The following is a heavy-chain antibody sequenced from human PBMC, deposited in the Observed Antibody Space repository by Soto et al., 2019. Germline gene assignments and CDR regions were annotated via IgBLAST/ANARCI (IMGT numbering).Heavy chain of an antibody. CDR1: GFTFSSYG. V-gene: IGHV3-33*01. Sequence: QVQLVESGGGVVQPGRSLRLSCAASGFTFSSYGMHWVRQAPGKGLEWVAVIWYDGSNKYYADSVKGRFTISRDNSKNTLYLQMNSLRAEDTAVYYCASGDIVVVPAAMDYWGQGTLVTVSS. CDR3: ASGDIVVVPAAMDY. CDR2: IWYDGSNK. D-gene: IGHD2-2*01. J-gene: IGHJ4*02.